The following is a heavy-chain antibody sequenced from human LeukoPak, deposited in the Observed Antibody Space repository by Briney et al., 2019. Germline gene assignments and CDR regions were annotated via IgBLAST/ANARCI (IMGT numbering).Heavy chain of an antibody. V-gene: IGHV1-2*06. CDR2: INPNSGGT. CDR3: ARGLNYYDSSGIDC. CDR1: GYTFTGYY. D-gene: IGHD3-22*01. J-gene: IGHJ4*02. Sequence: ASVKVSCKASGYTFTGYYMHWVRQAPGQGLEWMGRINPNSGGTNYAQKFQGRVTMARDTSISTAYMELSRLRSDDTAVYYCARGLNYYDSSGIDCWGQGTLVTVSS.